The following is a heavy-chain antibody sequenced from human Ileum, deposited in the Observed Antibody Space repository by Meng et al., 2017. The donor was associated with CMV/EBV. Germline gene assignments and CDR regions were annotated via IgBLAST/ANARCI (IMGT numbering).Heavy chain of an antibody. D-gene: IGHD2-2*02. CDR2: INHSGST. CDR3: ARVGLRYCSSTSCYRGGPSHAFDI. CDR1: GGSFSGYY. Sequence: SETLSLTCAVYGGSFSGYYWSWIRQPPGKGLEWIGEINHSGSTNYNPSLKSRVTISVDTSKNQFSLKLSSVTAADRAVYYCARVGLRYCSSTSCYRGGPSHAFDIWGQGTMVTVSS. V-gene: IGHV4-34*01. J-gene: IGHJ3*02.